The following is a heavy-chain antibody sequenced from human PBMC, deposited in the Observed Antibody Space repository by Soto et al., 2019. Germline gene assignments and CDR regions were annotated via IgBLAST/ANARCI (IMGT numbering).Heavy chain of an antibody. V-gene: IGHV3-21*01. Sequence: GGSLRLSCAASGFIFSSYSMNWVRQAPGKGLDWVSSISSSSSYIYYADSVKGRFTISRDNAKNSLYLQMNSLRAEDTAVYYCARDVTSSTYYYLSPGGFDPWGQGTLVTVSS. CDR2: ISSSSSYI. D-gene: IGHD3-22*01. CDR1: GFIFSSYS. CDR3: ARDVTSSTYYYLSPGGFDP. J-gene: IGHJ5*02.